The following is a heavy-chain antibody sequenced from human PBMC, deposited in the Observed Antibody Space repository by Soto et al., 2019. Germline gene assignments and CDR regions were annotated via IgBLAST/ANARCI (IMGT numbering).Heavy chain of an antibody. CDR3: ARDYYDSSGYYDY. Sequence: ASVKVSCKASGGTFSSYTISWVRQAPGQGLEWMGRIIPILGIANYAQKFQGRVTITADKSTSTAYMELSSLRSEDTAVYYCARDYYDSSGYYDYWGHGTLVTVSS. V-gene: IGHV1-69*04. J-gene: IGHJ4*01. D-gene: IGHD3-22*01. CDR1: GGTFSSYT. CDR2: IIPILGIA.